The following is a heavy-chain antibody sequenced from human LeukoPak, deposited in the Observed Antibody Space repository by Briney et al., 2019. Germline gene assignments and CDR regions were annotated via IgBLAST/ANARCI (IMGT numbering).Heavy chain of an antibody. CDR1: GLTFSSYS. CDR2: ISSSSSYI. CDR3: ARDGNSGSYRFDY. Sequence: PGGSLRLSCAASGLTFSSYSMNWVRQAPGKGLEWVSSISSSSSYIYYADSVKGRFTIPRDNAKNSLYLQMNSLRAEDTAVYYCARDGNSGSYRFDYWGQGTLVTVSS. V-gene: IGHV3-21*01. D-gene: IGHD1-26*01. J-gene: IGHJ4*02.